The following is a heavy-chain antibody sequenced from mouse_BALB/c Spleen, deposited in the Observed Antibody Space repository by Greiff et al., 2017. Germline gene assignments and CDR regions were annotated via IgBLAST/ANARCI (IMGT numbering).Heavy chain of an antibody. CDR1: GFTFSSYY. J-gene: IGHJ3*01. CDR3: ARRETRRYGNYGFAY. CDR2: INSNGGST. V-gene: IGHV5-6-2*01. Sequence: EVQRVESGGGLVKLGGSLKLSCAASGFTFSSYYMSWVRQTPEKRLELVAAINSNGGSTYYPDTVKGRFTISRDNAKNTLYLQMSSLKSEDTALYYCARRETRRYGNYGFAYWGQGTLVTVSA. D-gene: IGHD2-10*02.